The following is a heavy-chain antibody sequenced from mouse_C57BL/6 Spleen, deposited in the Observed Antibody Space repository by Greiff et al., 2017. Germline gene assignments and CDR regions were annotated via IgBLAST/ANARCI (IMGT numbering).Heavy chain of an antibody. CDR1: GYTFTSYW. V-gene: IGHV1-61*01. CDR3: ARQRLGPFAY. Sequence: VQLQQPGAELVRPGSSVKLSCKASGYTFTSYWMDWVKQRPGQGLEWIGNIYPSDSETHYNQKFKDKATLTVDKSSSTAYMQLSSLTSEDSAVYYCARQRLGPFAYWGQGTLVTVSA. D-gene: IGHD4-1*01. J-gene: IGHJ3*01. CDR2: IYPSDSET.